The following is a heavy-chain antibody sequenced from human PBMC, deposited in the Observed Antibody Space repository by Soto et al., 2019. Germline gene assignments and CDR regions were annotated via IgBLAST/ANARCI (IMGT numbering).Heavy chain of an antibody. CDR3: ARERSGAYFYGLDI. CDR2: ISHQGTNK. Sequence: GGSLRLSCGASGFTFGSYAMHWVRQAPGKGLEWLALISHQGTNKQHADSVKGRFTISRDNSKNTLYLQIYSLRPEDTAKYFCARERSGAYFYGLDIWGRGTTVIVSS. CDR1: GFTFGSYA. D-gene: IGHD1-26*01. J-gene: IGHJ6*01. V-gene: IGHV3-30-3*01.